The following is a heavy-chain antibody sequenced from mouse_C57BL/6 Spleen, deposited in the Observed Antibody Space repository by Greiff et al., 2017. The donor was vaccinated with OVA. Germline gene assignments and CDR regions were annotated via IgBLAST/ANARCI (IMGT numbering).Heavy chain of an antibody. Sequence: QVQLQQPGAELVKPGASVKISCKASGYAFSSYWMNWVKQRPGKGLEWIGQIYPGDGDTNYNGKFKGKATLTADNSSSTAYMQLSSLTSEDSAVYFCARRSDDEYFDYWGQGTTLTVSS. CDR3: ARRSDDEYFDY. J-gene: IGHJ2*01. D-gene: IGHD2-12*01. V-gene: IGHV1-80*01. CDR2: IYPGDGDT. CDR1: GYAFSSYW.